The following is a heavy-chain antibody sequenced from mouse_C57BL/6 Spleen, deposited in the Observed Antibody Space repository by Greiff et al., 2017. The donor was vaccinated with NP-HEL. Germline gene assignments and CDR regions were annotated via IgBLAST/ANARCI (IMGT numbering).Heavy chain of an antibody. CDR1: GYSFTDYN. CDR2: INPNYGTT. J-gene: IGHJ1*03. Sequence: VQLQQSGPELVKPGASVKTSCKASGYSFTDYNMNWVKQSNGKSLEWIGVINPNYGTTSYNQKFKGKATLTVDQSSSTAYMQLNSLTSEDSAVYYCARGGNGSSHWYFDVWGTGTTVTVSS. CDR3: ARGGNGSSHWYFDV. V-gene: IGHV1-39*01. D-gene: IGHD1-1*01.